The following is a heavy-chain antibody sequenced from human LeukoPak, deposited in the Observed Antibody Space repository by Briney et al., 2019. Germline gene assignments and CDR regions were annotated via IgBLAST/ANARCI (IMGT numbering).Heavy chain of an antibody. CDR2: INPNSGAT. Sequence: ASVKVSCKASGYTFTDYYIHWVRQAPGQGLEWMGRINPNSGATNYAQKFQGRVSMTRDTSIRTAYMDLSGLSPDDTAVHYCAREEISGWFYFDYWGQGTLVTVSS. CDR3: AREEISGWFYFDY. J-gene: IGHJ4*02. V-gene: IGHV1-2*02. CDR1: GYTFTDYY. D-gene: IGHD3-10*01.